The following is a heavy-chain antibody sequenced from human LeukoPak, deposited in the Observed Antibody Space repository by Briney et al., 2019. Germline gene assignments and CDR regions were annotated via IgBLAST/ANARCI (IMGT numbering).Heavy chain of an antibody. CDR3: AKGLEWLSEIDY. Sequence: GGSLRLSCAASGFTFSNYNMNWVRQAPGKGLEWVSGISGSAGSTYNADSVKGRFTISRDNSKDTLFLQMNSLRAEDTAVYYCAKGLEWLSEIDYWGQGTLVTVSS. J-gene: IGHJ4*02. D-gene: IGHD3-3*01. CDR1: GFTFSNYN. CDR2: ISGSAGST. V-gene: IGHV3-23*01.